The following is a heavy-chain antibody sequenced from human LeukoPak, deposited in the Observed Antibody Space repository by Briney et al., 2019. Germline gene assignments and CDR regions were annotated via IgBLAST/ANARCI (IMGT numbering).Heavy chain of an antibody. V-gene: IGHV3-23*01. Sequence: GGSLRLSCAASGFTFRSYGMSWVRQAPGKGLEWVSAISGSGGSTYYADSVKGRFTISRENSKNTLYLQMNSLRAEDTAVYYCAKDYTFGGVYFDYWGQGTLVTVSS. CDR1: GFTFRSYG. CDR2: ISGSGGST. J-gene: IGHJ4*02. CDR3: AKDYTFGGVYFDY. D-gene: IGHD3-16*01.